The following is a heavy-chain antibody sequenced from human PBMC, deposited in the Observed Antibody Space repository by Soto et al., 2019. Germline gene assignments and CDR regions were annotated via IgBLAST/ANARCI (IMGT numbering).Heavy chain of an antibody. CDR3: AHSYDFWSGYYRSRGGGSAFDI. V-gene: IGHV2-5*02. J-gene: IGHJ3*02. CDR2: IYWDDDK. Sequence: QITLKESGPTLVKPTQTLTLTCTFSGFSLSTSGVGVGWIRRPPGKALEGLALIYWDDDKRYSPSLKSRLTITQDTSKNQVLLTMTNRDPVDTATYYGAHSYDFWSGYYRSRGGGSAFDIWGQGTMVTVSS. CDR1: GFSLSTSGVG. D-gene: IGHD3-3*01.